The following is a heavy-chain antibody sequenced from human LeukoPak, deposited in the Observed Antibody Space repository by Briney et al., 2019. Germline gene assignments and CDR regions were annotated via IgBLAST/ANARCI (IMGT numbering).Heavy chain of an antibody. Sequence: PGGSLRLSCSASGFTFSTYAMHWVRQAPGKGLEYVSAISTNGGTTFYADSLKGRFIISRDNSKNTLYLQMSSLRTEDTAVYYCVKDTPSVGSWAALDVWGQGTVVTVSS. J-gene: IGHJ3*01. CDR1: GFTFSTYA. CDR2: ISTNGGTT. D-gene: IGHD3-10*01. CDR3: VKDTPSVGSWAALDV. V-gene: IGHV3-64D*09.